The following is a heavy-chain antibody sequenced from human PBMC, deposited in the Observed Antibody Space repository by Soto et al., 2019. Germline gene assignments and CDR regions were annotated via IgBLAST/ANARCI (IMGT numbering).Heavy chain of an antibody. CDR1: GFRFSTYD. CDR2: MSGSGSGT. Sequence: DVQLAESGGGLVQPGRSLRLSCAASGFRFSTYDMSWVRQAPGKGLEWVSVMSGSGSGTYYADSVKGRFTISRDNSKNTLYLQMNSLRAEDTAVYYCVRQAKLTTVTANVGYYYGLDVWGQGTTVTVSS. J-gene: IGHJ6*02. D-gene: IGHD4-4*01. CDR3: VRQAKLTTVTANVGYYYGLDV. V-gene: IGHV3-23*04.